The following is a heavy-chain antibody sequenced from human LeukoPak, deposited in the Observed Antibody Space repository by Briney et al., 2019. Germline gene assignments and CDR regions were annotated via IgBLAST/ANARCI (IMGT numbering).Heavy chain of an antibody. D-gene: IGHD3-22*01. V-gene: IGHV1-18*01. CDR1: GYTFTNYG. Sequence: ASVKGYCKASGYTFTNYGISWVRQAPGQGLEWMGWISVYTGNTNCAQKLQGRVTMTTDTSTTTAYMELRSLRSDDTAVYYCARDSDLTNNYFDSSGHPPGDHWGQGTLVTVST. CDR3: ARDSDLTNNYFDSSGHPPGDH. J-gene: IGHJ4*02. CDR2: ISVYTGNT.